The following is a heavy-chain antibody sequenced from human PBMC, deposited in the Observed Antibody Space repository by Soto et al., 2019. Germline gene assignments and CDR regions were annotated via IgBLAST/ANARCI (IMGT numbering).Heavy chain of an antibody. J-gene: IGHJ4*02. CDR1: VFTFSDYY. D-gene: IGHD2-15*01. V-gene: IGHV3-11*05. CDR2: ISSDSVDI. Sequence: QVQLVESGGGLVKPGGSLRLSCAASVFTFSDYYMNWVRQAPGKGLEWLSYISSDSVDINYADSVKGRFTISRVNADNSVYLQMNSLRAEDTAVYYCVRDASGIRGYGHWGQGTLVTVSP. CDR3: VRDASGIRGYGH.